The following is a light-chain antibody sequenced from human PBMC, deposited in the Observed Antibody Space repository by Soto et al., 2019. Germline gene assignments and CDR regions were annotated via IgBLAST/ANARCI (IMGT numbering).Light chain of an antibody. CDR3: GSYTRSNVV. CDR2: EVN. V-gene: IGLV2-8*01. J-gene: IGLJ2*01. CDR1: SSDVGGYNY. Sequence: QSVLTQPPSASGSPGQSVTISCTGTSSDVGGYNYVSWYQQHPGKAPKLMIYEVNERPSGVPDRFSGSKSGNTASLTVSGLQAEDEADYYCGSYTRSNVVFGGGTKLTVL.